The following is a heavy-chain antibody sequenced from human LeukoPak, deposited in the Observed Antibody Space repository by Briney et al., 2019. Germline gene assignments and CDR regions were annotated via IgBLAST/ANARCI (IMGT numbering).Heavy chain of an antibody. Sequence: GGSLRLSCAASGFTFSNYGMHWVRQAPGKGLDWVTFIRFDGSDKYYADSVKGRFTISRDDSKNTLYLQMNSLRPEDTAVYYCAKDRSVTAIDYWGQGTLVAVSS. CDR1: GFTFSNYG. CDR2: IRFDGSDK. V-gene: IGHV3-30*02. J-gene: IGHJ4*02. CDR3: AKDRSVTAIDY. D-gene: IGHD2-21*02.